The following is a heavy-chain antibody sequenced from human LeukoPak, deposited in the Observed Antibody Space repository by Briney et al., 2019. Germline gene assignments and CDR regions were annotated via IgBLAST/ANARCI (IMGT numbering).Heavy chain of an antibody. V-gene: IGHV1-2*02. CDR2: INPNSGGT. CDR3: AGDALKGTPTDY. CDR1: GYTFTGYY. D-gene: IGHD1-1*01. Sequence: ASVKVSCKASGYTFTGYYMHWVRQAPGQGLEWMGWINPNSGGTNYAQKFQGRVTMTRDTSISTAYMELSRLRSDDTAVYYCAGDALKGTPTDYWGQGTLVTVSS. J-gene: IGHJ4*02.